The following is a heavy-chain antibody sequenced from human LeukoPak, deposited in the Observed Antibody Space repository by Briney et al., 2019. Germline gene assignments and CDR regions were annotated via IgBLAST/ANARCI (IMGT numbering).Heavy chain of an antibody. V-gene: IGHV5-51*01. CDR1: GYSFTSYW. CDR2: IYPGDSDI. J-gene: IGHJ5*02. CDR3: ASARRGRSYNWFDP. Sequence: GESLKISCKGSGYSFTSYWIGWVRQMPGKGLEWMGIIYPGDSDIRYSPSFQGQVTISADKSINTAYLQWSSLKASDTTMYYCASARRGRSYNWFDPWGQGTLVTVSS. D-gene: IGHD3-16*01.